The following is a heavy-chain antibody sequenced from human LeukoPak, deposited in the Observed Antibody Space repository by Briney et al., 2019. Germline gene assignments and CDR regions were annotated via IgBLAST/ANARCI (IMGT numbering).Heavy chain of an antibody. CDR3: AREYSSFEY. Sequence: SETLFLTCTVSGGSISGYYWHWIRQPPGMGLEWIGYINYSGSTDYNPSLKSRVTISVDTSKNQFSLNLRSVTAADTAVYYCAREYSSFEYWGQGILVTVSS. CDR1: GGSISGYY. CDR2: INYSGST. J-gene: IGHJ4*02. V-gene: IGHV4-59*01. D-gene: IGHD3-22*01.